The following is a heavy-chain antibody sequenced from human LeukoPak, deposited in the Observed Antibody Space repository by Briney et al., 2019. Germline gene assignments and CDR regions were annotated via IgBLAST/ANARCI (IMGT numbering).Heavy chain of an antibody. V-gene: IGHV3-66*01. CDR2: IYSGGST. D-gene: IGHD6-13*01. CDR3: AREGSSSWYTGLFDY. CDR1: GFTVSSKY. J-gene: IGHJ4*02. Sequence: GGSLRLSCAVSGFTVSSKYMSWVRQAPGKGLEWVSVIYSGGSTYYADSVKGRFTISRDNSKNTVHLQMNSLRAEDTAVYYCAREGSSSWYTGLFDYWGQGTLVTVSS.